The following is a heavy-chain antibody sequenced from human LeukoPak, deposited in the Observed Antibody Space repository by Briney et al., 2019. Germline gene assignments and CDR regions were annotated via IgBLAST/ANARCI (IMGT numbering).Heavy chain of an antibody. Sequence: PSETLSLTCTVSGGSISNYYWSWIRQPAGKGLEWIGRIYTSGSTSYNPSLKSRVTISVDTSKNQFSLKLSSVTAADTAVYYCARDFPSSYSGSRWFDPWGQGTLVTVSS. CDR3: ARDFPSSYSGSRWFDP. CDR2: IYTSGST. CDR1: GGSISNYY. V-gene: IGHV4-4*07. D-gene: IGHD6-13*01. J-gene: IGHJ5*02.